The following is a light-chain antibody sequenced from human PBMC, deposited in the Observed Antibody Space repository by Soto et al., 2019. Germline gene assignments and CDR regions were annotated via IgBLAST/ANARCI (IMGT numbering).Light chain of an antibody. CDR1: SSNIGAGYD. CDR3: QSYDSSLSGVV. J-gene: IGLJ2*01. V-gene: IGLV1-40*01. CDR2: GNS. Sequence: QSVLTQPPSVSGAPGQRVTISCPGSSSNIGAGYDVHWYQQLPGTAPKLLIYGNSNRPSGVPDRFSGSTSGTSASLAITGLQAEDEADYYCQSYDSSLSGVVFGGGTQLTVL.